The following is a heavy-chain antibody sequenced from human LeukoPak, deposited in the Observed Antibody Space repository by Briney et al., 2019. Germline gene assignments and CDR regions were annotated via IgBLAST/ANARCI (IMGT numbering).Heavy chain of an antibody. CDR1: GFTFSSWA. CDR3: ARGTGRGGYNFEN. D-gene: IGHD3-16*01. J-gene: IGHJ4*02. V-gene: IGHV3-30*04. Sequence: GGSLRLSCAASGFTFSSWAMHWVRQAPGKGLEWMTMIYYDGSNKYYADSVKGRFTISRDNSKNTVSLQMNSLRPEDRAVYYCARGTGRGGYNFENWGQGTLVTVSS. CDR2: IYYDGSNK.